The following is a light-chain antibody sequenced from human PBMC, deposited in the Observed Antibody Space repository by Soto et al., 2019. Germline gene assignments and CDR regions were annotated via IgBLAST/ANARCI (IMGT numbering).Light chain of an antibody. CDR2: DAS. V-gene: IGKV3-15*01. CDR1: QSLRSS. CDR3: QQYSDWPPSVT. J-gene: IGKJ5*01. Sequence: VATESPETQSAHVRERATLSCRSSQSLRSSLAWYQQKPGQAPRLLIYDASTRATGIPARFSASGSGTEFTLTISSRQSEDFAVYYCQQYSDWPPSVTFAEGTRLET.